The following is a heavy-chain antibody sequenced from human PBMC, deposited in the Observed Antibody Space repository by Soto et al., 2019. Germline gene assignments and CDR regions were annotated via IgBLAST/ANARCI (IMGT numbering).Heavy chain of an antibody. CDR3: VRDSGSGYDR. D-gene: IGHD3-22*01. J-gene: IGHJ5*02. CDR2: ISAYNGNT. Sequence: QVQLVQSAAEVKKPGASVKVSCATSGYTFRSHDISWVRQAPGQGLEWMGWISAYNGNTDYVRRFQGRITMTTDASTNTAYIELRYLTYDDTAVYYCVRDSGSGYDRWGQGTRVTVSA. V-gene: IGHV1-18*01. CDR1: GYTFRSHD.